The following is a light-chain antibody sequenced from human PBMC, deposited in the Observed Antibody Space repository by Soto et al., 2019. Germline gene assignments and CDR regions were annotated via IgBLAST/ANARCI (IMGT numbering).Light chain of an antibody. CDR1: QSISTE. CDR2: SAS. V-gene: IGKV3-15*01. Sequence: EIVMTQSPATLSVSPGERATLSCRASQSISTELAWYQQKPGQPPRLLIYSASTSATGVPARFTGSGSGSEFTLTISGLQPEDFAVYYCQQGHNWPLTFGQGTRLEI. CDR3: QQGHNWPLT. J-gene: IGKJ2*01.